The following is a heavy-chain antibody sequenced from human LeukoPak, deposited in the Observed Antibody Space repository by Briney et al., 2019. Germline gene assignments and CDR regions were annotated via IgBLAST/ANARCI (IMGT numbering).Heavy chain of an antibody. J-gene: IGHJ4*01. V-gene: IGHV5-10-1*01. Sequence: GESLKISCKGSGYSFTSYWISWVRQMPGKGLEWMGRIDPSDSYTNYSPSFQGHVTISADKSISTAYLQWSSLKASDTAMYYCAKDRNYMVRGIIMEGRWVARWGQALVITVS. CDR3: AKDRNYMVRGIIMEGRWVAR. CDR2: IDPSDSYT. D-gene: IGHD3-10*01. CDR1: GYSFTSYW.